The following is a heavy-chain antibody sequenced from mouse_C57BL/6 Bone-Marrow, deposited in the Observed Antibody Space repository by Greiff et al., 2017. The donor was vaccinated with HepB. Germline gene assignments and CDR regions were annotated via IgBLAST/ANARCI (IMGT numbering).Heavy chain of an antibody. CDR3: ARGWLAWFAY. D-gene: IGHD2-3*01. V-gene: IGHV1-42*01. CDR1: GYSFTGYY. Sequence: VQLKESGPALVKPGASVKISCKASGYSFTGYYMNWVKQSPEKSLEWIGEINPSTGGTTYNQKFKAKATLTVDKSSSTAYMQLKSLTSEDSAVYYCARGWLAWFAYWGQGTLVTVSA. J-gene: IGHJ3*01. CDR2: INPSTGGT.